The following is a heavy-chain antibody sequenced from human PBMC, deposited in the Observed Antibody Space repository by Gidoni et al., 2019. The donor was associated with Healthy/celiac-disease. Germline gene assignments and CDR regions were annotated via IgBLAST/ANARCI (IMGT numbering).Heavy chain of an antibody. Sequence: QVQLQESGPGLGKPSETLSRTCTGAGGSISSYTWSWIRQPPGKGLEWIGYIYYSGSTNYNPSLKSRVTISVDTSKNQFSLKLSSVTAADTAVYYCARPSDGSADAFDIWVQGTMVTVSS. D-gene: IGHD1-26*01. CDR1: GGSISSYT. CDR3: ARPSDGSADAFDI. J-gene: IGHJ3*02. CDR2: IYYSGST. V-gene: IGHV4-59*01.